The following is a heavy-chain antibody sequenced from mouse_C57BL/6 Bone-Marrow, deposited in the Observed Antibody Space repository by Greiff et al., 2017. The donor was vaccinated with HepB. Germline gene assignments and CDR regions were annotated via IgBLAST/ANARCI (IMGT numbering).Heavy chain of an antibody. CDR1: GYTFTSYW. CDR3: TRRGIYDYALYY. Sequence: QVQLQQPGAELVKPGASVKLSCKASGYTFTSYWMHWVKQRPGQGLEWIGMIHPNRGSTNYNEKFKSKATLTVDKSSSTAYMQLSSLTSEDSAVYYCTRRGIYDYALYYWGQGTTLTVSS. CDR2: IHPNRGST. D-gene: IGHD2-4*01. J-gene: IGHJ2*01. V-gene: IGHV1-64*01.